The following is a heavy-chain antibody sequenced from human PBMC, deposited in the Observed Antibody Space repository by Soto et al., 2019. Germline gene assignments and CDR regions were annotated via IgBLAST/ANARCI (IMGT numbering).Heavy chain of an antibody. CDR3: AKLASGSTTEN. CDR2: ITGSGSHS. CDR1: GFPFSSYG. D-gene: IGHD1-26*01. J-gene: IGHJ4*02. V-gene: IGHV3-23*01. Sequence: EVQLLESGGGLVQAGGSLRLSCAASGFPFSSYGMIWVRQAPGMGLEWVSAITGSGSHSFDANSVRGRSTISKDNSKNTLFLQMNSLRADDTAVYYCAKLASGSTTENWGQGTLVTVSA.